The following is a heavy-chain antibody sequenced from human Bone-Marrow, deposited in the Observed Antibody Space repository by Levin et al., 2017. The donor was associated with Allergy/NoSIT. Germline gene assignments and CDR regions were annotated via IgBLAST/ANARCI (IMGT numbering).Heavy chain of an antibody. CDR2: LSYDGNNE. J-gene: IGHJ4*02. D-gene: IGHD2-2*03. CDR3: ARNGMDFDY. CDR1: GFTFSTYP. V-gene: IGHV3-30-3*01. Sequence: SCAASGFTFSTYPMHWVRQAPGKGLEWVALLSYDGNNEYYTDSVKGRFTISRDNSKNSLRPEDTAIYYCARNGMDFDYWGQGTLVTVSS.